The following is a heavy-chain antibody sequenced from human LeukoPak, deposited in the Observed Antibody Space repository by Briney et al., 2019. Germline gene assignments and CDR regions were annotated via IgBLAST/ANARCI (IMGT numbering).Heavy chain of an antibody. CDR2: ISWNSGSI. D-gene: IGHD3-22*01. CDR1: GFTFDDYA. J-gene: IGHJ3*02. Sequence: GGSLRLSCAASGFTFDDYAMHWVRQAPGKGLEWVSGISWNSGSIGYADSVKGRFTISRDNAKNSLYLQMNSLRAEDTAVYYCARTDGVVVSPTAGAFDIWGQGTMVTVSS. V-gene: IGHV3-9*01. CDR3: ARTDGVVVSPTAGAFDI.